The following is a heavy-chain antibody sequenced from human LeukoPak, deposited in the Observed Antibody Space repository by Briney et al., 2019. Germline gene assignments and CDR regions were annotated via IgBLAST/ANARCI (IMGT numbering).Heavy chain of an antibody. CDR3: ARVREEWEPLRYHYYMDV. D-gene: IGHD1-26*01. CDR1: GYTFTSYY. Sequence: ASVKVSCKASGYTFTSYYMHWVRQAPGQGLEWMGLINPTGGSTGYAQKFQGRVTMTRDTSITTAYMELSRLTSDDTAVYYCARVREEWEPLRYHYYMDVWGKGTTITISS. V-gene: IGHV1-2*06. J-gene: IGHJ6*03. CDR2: INPTGGST.